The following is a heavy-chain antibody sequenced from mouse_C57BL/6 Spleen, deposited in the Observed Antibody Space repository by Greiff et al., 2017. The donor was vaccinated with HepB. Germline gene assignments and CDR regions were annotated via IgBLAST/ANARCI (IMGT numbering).Heavy chain of an antibody. D-gene: IGHD2-4*01. CDR2: INPGSGGT. V-gene: IGHV1-54*01. CDR1: GYAFTNYL. CDR3: ARGYYDYRYFDY. Sequence: QVQLQQSGAELVRPGTSVKVSCKASGYAFTNYLIEWVKQRPGQGLEWIGVINPGSGGTNYNEKFKGKATLTADKSSSTAYMQLSSLTSEDSAVYFCARGYYDYRYFDYWGQGTTLTVSS. J-gene: IGHJ2*01.